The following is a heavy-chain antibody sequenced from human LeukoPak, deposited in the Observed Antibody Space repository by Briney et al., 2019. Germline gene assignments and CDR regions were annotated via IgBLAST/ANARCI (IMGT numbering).Heavy chain of an antibody. J-gene: IGHJ5*02. CDR1: GGSISSGDYY. V-gene: IGHV4-30-4*08. CDR2: IYYSGST. D-gene: IGHD3-3*01. Sequence: SETLSLTCTVSGGSISSGDYYWSWIRQPPGKGLEWIGYIYYSGSTYYNPSLKSRVTISVDTSKNQFSLKLSSVTAADTAVYYCASLVYDFWSGDPPNWFDPWGQGTLVTVSS. CDR3: ASLVYDFWSGDPPNWFDP.